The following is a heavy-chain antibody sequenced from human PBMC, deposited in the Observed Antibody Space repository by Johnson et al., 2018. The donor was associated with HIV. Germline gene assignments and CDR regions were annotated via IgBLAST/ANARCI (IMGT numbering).Heavy chain of an antibody. D-gene: IGHD3-22*01. CDR2: ISYDGSNK. J-gene: IGHJ3*02. CDR1: GFTFSSYA. Sequence: QVQLVESGGGVVQPGRSLRLSCAASGFTFSSYAMHWVRQAPGKGLEWVAGISYDGSNKYYADPVKGRFTISRDNSKNTLYLQMNSLRAEDTAVYYCASHYYDSSGYYFDAFDIWGQGTMVTVSS. V-gene: IGHV3-30*14. CDR3: ASHYYDSSGYYFDAFDI.